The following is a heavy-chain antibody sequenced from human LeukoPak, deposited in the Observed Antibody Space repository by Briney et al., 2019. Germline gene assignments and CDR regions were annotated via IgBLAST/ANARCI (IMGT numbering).Heavy chain of an antibody. V-gene: IGHV1-69*13. CDR1: GYTFTSYD. Sequence: SVKVSCKASGYTFTSYDINWVRQATGQGLEWMGGIIPIFGTANYAQKFQGRVTITADESTSTAYMELSSLRSEDTAVYYCASFYHSGWYNYFDYWGQGTLVTVSS. CDR2: IIPIFGTA. J-gene: IGHJ4*02. D-gene: IGHD6-19*01. CDR3: ASFYHSGWYNYFDY.